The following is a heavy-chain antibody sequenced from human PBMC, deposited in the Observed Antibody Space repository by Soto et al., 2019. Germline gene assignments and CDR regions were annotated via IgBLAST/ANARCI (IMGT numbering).Heavy chain of an antibody. CDR1: GFRFNDYY. CDR3: ATSSGELAASFPYYFDY. Sequence: PGGSLRLSCAAAGFRFNDYYMTWIRQAPGKGLEWVSYISSGSSTIYYARSVKGRFTISRDNAKNSLYLQMNSLRAEDTAVYYCATSSGELAASFPYYFDYWGQGTLVTVSS. CDR2: ISSGSSTI. J-gene: IGHJ4*02. V-gene: IGHV3-11*01. D-gene: IGHD6-25*01.